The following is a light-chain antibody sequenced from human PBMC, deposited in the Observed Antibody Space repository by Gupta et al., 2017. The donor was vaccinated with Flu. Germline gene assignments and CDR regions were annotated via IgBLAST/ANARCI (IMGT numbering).Light chain of an antibody. CDR2: HNH. Sequence: SYDLSQPPSGSVSPGQTANITCSGLQLGERFTFWYQQKPGQSPLVVIFHNHRRPSGIPERFSGSSSGNTATLTISESQPVDEADYYCQSGGNNNNYVFGTGTKVTVL. CDR3: QSGGNNNNYV. J-gene: IGLJ1*01. CDR1: QLGERF. V-gene: IGLV3-1*01.